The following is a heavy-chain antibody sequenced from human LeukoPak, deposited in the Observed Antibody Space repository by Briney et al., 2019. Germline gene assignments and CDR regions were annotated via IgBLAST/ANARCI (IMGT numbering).Heavy chain of an antibody. Sequence: GASVKVSCKASGYTFTSYGISWVRQAPGQGLEWMGWISAYNGNTNYAQKLQGRVTMTRDTSISTAYMELTRLRSDDTAIYYCARRRIAVAGYYNFDYWGQGTLVTVSS. CDR2: ISAYNGNT. CDR3: ARRRIAVAGYYNFDY. V-gene: IGHV1-18*01. CDR1: GYTFTSYG. D-gene: IGHD6-19*01. J-gene: IGHJ4*02.